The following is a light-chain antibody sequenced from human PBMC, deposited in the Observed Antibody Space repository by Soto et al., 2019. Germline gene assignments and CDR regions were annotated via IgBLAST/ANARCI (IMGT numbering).Light chain of an antibody. CDR3: AAWDDSLNVVV. CDR1: SSNIGSNT. J-gene: IGLJ2*01. Sequence: QSVLTQPPSTSGTPGQRVTISCSGSSSNIGSNTVNWYPQLPGPAPKLLIYSNDQRPSGVPDRLSGSKSGTSASLAFSGLQSEDEADYYCAAWDDSLNVVVFGGGTKLTVL. CDR2: SND. V-gene: IGLV1-44*01.